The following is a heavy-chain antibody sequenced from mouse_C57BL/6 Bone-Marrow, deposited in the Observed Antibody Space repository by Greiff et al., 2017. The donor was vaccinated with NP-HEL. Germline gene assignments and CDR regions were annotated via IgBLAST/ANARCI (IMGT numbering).Heavy chain of an antibody. CDR3: ATIYYGNYAAMDY. J-gene: IGHJ4*01. D-gene: IGHD2-1*01. CDR2: ISYDGSN. CDR1: GYSITSGYY. V-gene: IGHV3-6*01. Sequence: EVKLQESGPGLVKPSQSLSLTCSVTGYSITSGYYWNWIRQFPGNKLEWMGYISYDGSNNYNPSLKNRISITRDTSKNQFFLKLNSVTTEDTATYYCATIYYGNYAAMDYWGQGTSVTVSS.